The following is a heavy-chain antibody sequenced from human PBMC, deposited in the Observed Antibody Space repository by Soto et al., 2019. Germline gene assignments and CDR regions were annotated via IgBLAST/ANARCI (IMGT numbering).Heavy chain of an antibody. CDR3: ARSSYNWNDDYYYYYGMDV. D-gene: IGHD1-20*01. CDR1: GFTFSSYS. J-gene: IGHJ6*02. CDR2: ISSSSSYI. V-gene: IGHV3-21*01. Sequence: GGSLRLSCAASGFTFSSYSMNWVRQAPGKGLEWVSSISSSSSYIYYADSVKGRFTISRDNAKNSLYLQMNSLRAEDTAVYYCARSSYNWNDDYYYYYGMDVWGQGTTVTVSS.